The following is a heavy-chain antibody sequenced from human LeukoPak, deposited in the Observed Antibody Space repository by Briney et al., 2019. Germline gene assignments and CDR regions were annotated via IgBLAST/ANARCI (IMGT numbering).Heavy chain of an antibody. J-gene: IGHJ4*02. CDR3: TSIEVATIFSSQGQD. D-gene: IGHD5-24*01. Sequence: SETLSLTCAVYGGSFSGYYWTWIRQPPGKGLEWIGEINHSGSTNYNPSLKSRVTISVDTSKNQFSLKLNSVTAADTAVYYCTSIEVATIFSSQGQDWGQGTLVTVSS. V-gene: IGHV4-34*01. CDR2: INHSGST. CDR1: GGSFSGYY.